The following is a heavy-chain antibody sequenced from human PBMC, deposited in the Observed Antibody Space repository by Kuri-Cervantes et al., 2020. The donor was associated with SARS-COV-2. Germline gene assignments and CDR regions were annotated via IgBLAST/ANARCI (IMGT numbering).Heavy chain of an antibody. V-gene: IGHV3-13*01. Sequence: GESLKISCAASGFTFSFDDMHWVRQATGKGLEWVSAIGPVGDTNYAGSVKGRFTISRENAKNSLNLQMNSLRAEDTAVYYCVGVGTAESWGAFDIWGQGTMVTVSS. CDR1: GFTFSFDD. D-gene: IGHD3-3*01. CDR3: VGVGTAESWGAFDI. CDR2: IGPVGDT. J-gene: IGHJ3*02.